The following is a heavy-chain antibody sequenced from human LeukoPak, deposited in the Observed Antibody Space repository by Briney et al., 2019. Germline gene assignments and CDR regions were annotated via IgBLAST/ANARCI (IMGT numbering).Heavy chain of an antibody. D-gene: IGHD3-3*01. Sequence: SETLPLTCTVSGGSISSYYWSWIRQPAGKGLEWIGRIYTSGSTNYNPSLKSRVTMSVDTSKNQFSLKLSSVTAADTAVYYCARQMWDDFWSGHTGGMDVWGQGTTVTVSS. CDR3: ARQMWDDFWSGHTGGMDV. CDR2: IYTSGST. CDR1: GGSISSYY. J-gene: IGHJ6*02. V-gene: IGHV4-4*07.